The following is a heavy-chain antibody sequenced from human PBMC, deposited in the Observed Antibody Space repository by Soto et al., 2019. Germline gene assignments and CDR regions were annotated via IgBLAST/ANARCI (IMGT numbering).Heavy chain of an antibody. CDR1: GGSIKSYY. CDR2: IFYSGST. V-gene: IGHV4-59*01. J-gene: IGHJ6*02. Sequence: PSETLSLTCTVSGGSIKSYYWSWIRQPPAKGLEWIGYIFYSGSTNYIPSLKSRVTISLDTSKKQVSLKLSSVSAADTAVYYCATGILVSYYDGMDVWGQGTTVTVSS. D-gene: IGHD2-15*01. CDR3: ATGILVSYYDGMDV.